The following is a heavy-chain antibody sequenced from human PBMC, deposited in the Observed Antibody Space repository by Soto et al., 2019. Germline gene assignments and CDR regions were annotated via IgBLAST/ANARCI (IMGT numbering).Heavy chain of an antibody. CDR2: SIPICGTA. D-gene: IGHD1-26*01. Sequence: QVQLVQSGAEVKKPGSSVKVSCKASGGTFSSYSIKWVRQAPGQGLEWMGESIPICGTANYAQKFQGRVMTTADESTSTAHLEQSSLRCEDTAVYYCARDGGRHCGGIDYWGQGTLVTVSS. J-gene: IGHJ4*02. V-gene: IGHV1-69*01. CDR3: ARDGGRHCGGIDY. CDR1: GGTFSSYS.